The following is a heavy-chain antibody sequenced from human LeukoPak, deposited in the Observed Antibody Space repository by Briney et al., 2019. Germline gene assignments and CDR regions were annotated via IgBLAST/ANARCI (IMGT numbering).Heavy chain of an antibody. CDR3: VREGGGSFLDSFDI. CDR1: GFTFSSYW. J-gene: IGHJ3*02. V-gene: IGHV3-74*01. Sequence: GRSLRLSCAASGFTFSSYWMHWVRQAPGKGLVWVSRINSDGLITNYADSVKGRFTVSRDNPKNTLYLQMNSLRVEDTAVYYCVREGGGSFLDSFDIWGQGKLVTVSS. CDR2: INSDGLIT. D-gene: IGHD2-15*01.